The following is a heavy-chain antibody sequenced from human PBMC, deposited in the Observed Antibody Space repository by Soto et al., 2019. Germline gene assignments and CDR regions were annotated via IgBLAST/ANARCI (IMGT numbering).Heavy chain of an antibody. J-gene: IGHJ3*02. CDR3: AKDKSGTTAFDI. CDR1: GFTFSTYA. CDR2: INERGGST. D-gene: IGHD1-1*01. V-gene: IGHV3-23*01. Sequence: GGSLRLSCADSGFTFSTYALSWVRQAPGKGLEWVSAINERGGSTYYADSVKGRFTISRDNSKNTLYLQMKSLRAEDTALYYCAKDKSGTTAFDIWGQGTMVTVS.